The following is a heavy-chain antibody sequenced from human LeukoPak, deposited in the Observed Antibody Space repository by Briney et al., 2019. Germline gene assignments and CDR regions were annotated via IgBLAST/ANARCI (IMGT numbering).Heavy chain of an antibody. CDR2: ISGSGGST. D-gene: IGHD4-17*01. Sequence: GGSLRLSCAASGFTFSSYAITWVRQAPGKGLEWVSGISGSGGSTYYADSVKGRFTISRDNSKDTLYLQMNSLRAEDTAVYYCARGSYGDYVYFDYWGQGTLVTVSS. J-gene: IGHJ4*02. CDR3: ARGSYGDYVYFDY. V-gene: IGHV3-23*01. CDR1: GFTFSSYA.